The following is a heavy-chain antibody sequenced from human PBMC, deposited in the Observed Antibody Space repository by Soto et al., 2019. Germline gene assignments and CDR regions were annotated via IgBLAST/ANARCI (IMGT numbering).Heavy chain of an antibody. CDR2: TYYRSKWYN. V-gene: IGHV6-1*01. Sequence: QSQTLSLTCAISGDSVSSNSAAWNWIRQSPSRGLEWLGRTYYRSKWYNDYAVSVKSRITINPDTSKNQFSLQLNSVTPEDTAVYYCARAEPLWELRRGNWFDPWGQGTLVTVSS. D-gene: IGHD1-26*01. CDR3: ARAEPLWELRRGNWFDP. J-gene: IGHJ5*02. CDR1: GDSVSSNSAA.